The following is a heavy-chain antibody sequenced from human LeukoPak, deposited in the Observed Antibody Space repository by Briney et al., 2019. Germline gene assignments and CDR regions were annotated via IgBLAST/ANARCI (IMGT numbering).Heavy chain of an antibody. Sequence: PGGSLRLSCAGSGFSVSNNYMSWVGQAPGKGLEWVSGISGGGTAHYADSVMGRFTVSRDNSKNTLHLQMNSLRAEDTAVYYCARDDGRSGCAHWGQGTLVTVSS. V-gene: IGHV3-53*01. J-gene: IGHJ4*02. CDR2: ISGGGTA. CDR1: GFSVSNNY. D-gene: IGHD3-3*01. CDR3: ARDDGRSGCAH.